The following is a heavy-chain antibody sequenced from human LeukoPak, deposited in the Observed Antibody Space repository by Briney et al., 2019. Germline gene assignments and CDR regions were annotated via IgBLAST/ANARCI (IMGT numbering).Heavy chain of an antibody. Sequence: GGSLRLSCAASGFTFNRYGMHWVRQAPGKGLEWVAVISFDGKVSYYADSVKGRFTISRDNAKNSLYLQMNSLRAGDTAVYYCARARSPTLGYFDLWGRGTLVTVSS. V-gene: IGHV3-30*03. D-gene: IGHD1-26*01. J-gene: IGHJ2*01. CDR3: ARARSPTLGYFDL. CDR2: ISFDGKVS. CDR1: GFTFNRYG.